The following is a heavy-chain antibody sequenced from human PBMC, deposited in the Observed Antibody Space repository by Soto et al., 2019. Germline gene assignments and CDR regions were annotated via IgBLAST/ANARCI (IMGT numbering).Heavy chain of an antibody. J-gene: IGHJ4*02. V-gene: IGHV3-21*01. CDR1: GFTFSSYS. CDR2: ISSSSSYI. D-gene: IGHD1-26*01. Sequence: PGGSLRLSCAASGFTFSSYSMNWVRQAPGKGLEWVSSISSSSSYIYYADSVKGRFTISRDNAKNSLYLQMDSLRAEDTAVYYCARSFGGRTRFGYWGQGTLVTVSS. CDR3: ARSFGGRTRFGY.